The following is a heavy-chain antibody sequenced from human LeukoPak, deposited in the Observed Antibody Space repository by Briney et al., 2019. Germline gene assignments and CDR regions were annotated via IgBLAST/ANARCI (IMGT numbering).Heavy chain of an antibody. D-gene: IGHD6-13*01. CDR3: ARGLTYSTQSAPE. CDR2: IYHSGSA. J-gene: IGHJ4*02. CDR1: GVSISSNNW. Sequence: SGTLSLTCAVSGVSISSNNWWSWVRQPPGKGLEWIGEIYHSGSAKYNPSLTSRVTISVDKSKNQLSLKVNSLTAADTAAYYCARGLTYSTQSAPEWGQGTLVTVSS. V-gene: IGHV4-4*02.